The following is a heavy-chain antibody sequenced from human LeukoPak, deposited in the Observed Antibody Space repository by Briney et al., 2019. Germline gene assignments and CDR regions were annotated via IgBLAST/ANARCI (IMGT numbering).Heavy chain of an antibody. D-gene: IGHD5-18*01. Sequence: PSETLSLTCAVYGGSFSGYYWSWIRQPPGKGLEWIGEINHSGSTNYNPSLKSRVTISVDTSKNQFSLKLSSVTAADTAVYYCARGWIQLWPHSYYYGMDVWGQGTTVTVSS. J-gene: IGHJ6*02. CDR1: GGSFSGYY. CDR3: ARGWIQLWPHSYYYGMDV. CDR2: INHSGST. V-gene: IGHV4-34*01.